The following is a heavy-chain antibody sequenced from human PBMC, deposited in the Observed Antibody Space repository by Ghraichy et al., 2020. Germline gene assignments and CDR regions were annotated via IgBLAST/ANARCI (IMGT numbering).Heavy chain of an antibody. Sequence: ASVKVSCKASGYTFTGYYMHWVRQAPGQGLEWMGRINPNSGGTNYAQKFQGRVTMTRDTSISTAYMELSRLRSDDTAVYYCARDPNDYGDYDYYYYMDVWGKGTTVTVSS. CDR1: GYTFTGYY. CDR2: INPNSGGT. CDR3: ARDPNDYGDYDYYYYMDV. V-gene: IGHV1-2*06. D-gene: IGHD4-17*01. J-gene: IGHJ6*03.